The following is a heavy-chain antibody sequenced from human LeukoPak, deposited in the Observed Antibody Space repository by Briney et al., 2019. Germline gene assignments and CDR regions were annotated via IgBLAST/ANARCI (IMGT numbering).Heavy chain of an antibody. CDR3: ARFSRYCTNGVCYNNWFDP. Sequence: PSETLSLTCTVSGGSISSGGYYWSWIRQHPGKGLEWIGYIYYSGSTYYNPSLKSRVTISVDTSKNQFSLKLSSVTAADTAVYYCARFSRYCTNGVCYNNWFDPWGQGTLVTVSS. CDR2: IYYSGST. V-gene: IGHV4-31*03. CDR1: GGSISSGGYY. D-gene: IGHD2-8*01. J-gene: IGHJ5*02.